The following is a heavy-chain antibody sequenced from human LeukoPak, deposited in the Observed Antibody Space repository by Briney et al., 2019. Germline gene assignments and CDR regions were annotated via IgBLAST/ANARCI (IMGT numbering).Heavy chain of an antibody. CDR3: AKYWGSSYNYAPFDS. Sequence: GGSLRLSCAASEFSNYAMAWVRQAPGKGLEWVSAISGDGSATYYGNSVKGRFTISRDSSKNTLYLQMNSLRAEDTAVFYCAKYWGSSYNYAPFDSWGQGTLVTVSS. CDR2: ISGDGSAT. D-gene: IGHD3-10*01. CDR1: EFSNYA. J-gene: IGHJ4*02. V-gene: IGHV3-23*01.